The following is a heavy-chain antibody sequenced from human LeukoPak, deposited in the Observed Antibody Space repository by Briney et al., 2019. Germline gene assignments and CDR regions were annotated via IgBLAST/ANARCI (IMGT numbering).Heavy chain of an antibody. D-gene: IGHD1-26*01. CDR3: ARRSYPYYYFDY. CDR2: IYTSGST. CDR1: GFTFSSYA. J-gene: IGHJ4*02. V-gene: IGHV4-4*07. Sequence: GSLRLSCAASGFTFSSYAMSWIRQPAGKGLEWIGRIYTSGSTNYNPSLKSRVTMSVDTSKNQFSLKLSSVTAADTAVYYCARRSYPYYYFDYWGQGTLVTVSS.